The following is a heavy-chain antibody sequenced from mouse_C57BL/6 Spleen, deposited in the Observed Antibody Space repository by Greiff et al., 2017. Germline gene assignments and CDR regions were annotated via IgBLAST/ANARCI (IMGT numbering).Heavy chain of an antibody. CDR3: ARDQGTVVATNFDY. CDR2: ISYDGSN. CDR1: GYSITSGYY. V-gene: IGHV3-6*01. D-gene: IGHD1-1*01. Sequence: EVKLMESGPGLVKPSQSLSLTCSVTGYSITSGYYWNWIRQFPGNKLEWMGYISYDGSNNYNPSLKNRISITRDTSKNQFFLKLNAVTTEDTATYYCARDQGTVVATNFDYWGQGTTRTVSS. J-gene: IGHJ2*01.